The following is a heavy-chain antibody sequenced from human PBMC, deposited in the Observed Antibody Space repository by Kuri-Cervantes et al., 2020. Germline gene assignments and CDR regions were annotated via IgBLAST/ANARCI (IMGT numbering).Heavy chain of an antibody. Sequence: GGSLRFSCAASGFTFSSYSMNWVRQAPGKGLEWVSSISSSSSYIYYADSVKGRFTISRDNAKNSLYLQMNSLRAEDTAVYYCAKGKGYNWNDAALGIWGQGTMVTVSS. CDR1: GFTFSSYS. J-gene: IGHJ3*02. D-gene: IGHD1-1*01. CDR2: ISSSSSYI. V-gene: IGHV3-21*01. CDR3: AKGKGYNWNDAALGI.